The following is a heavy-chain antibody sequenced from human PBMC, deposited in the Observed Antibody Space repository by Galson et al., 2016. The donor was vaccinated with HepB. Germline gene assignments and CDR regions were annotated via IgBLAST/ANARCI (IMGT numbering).Heavy chain of an antibody. J-gene: IGHJ5*02. CDR2: IIPIFGIV. D-gene: IGHD2-21*02. CDR1: GGTFSSYA. Sequence: SVKVSCKASGGTFSSYAISWVRQAPGQGLEWMGGIIPIFGIVNYAQKFQGRVTITADEPTTTAYMELSSLRSEDTAVYFCARVADCGGDCFSSLAGFFWFDPWGQGTLVTVPS. V-gene: IGHV1-69*13. CDR3: ARVADCGGDCFSSLAGFFWFDP.